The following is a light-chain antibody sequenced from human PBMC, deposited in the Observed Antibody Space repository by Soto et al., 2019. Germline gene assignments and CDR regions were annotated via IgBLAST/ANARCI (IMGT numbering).Light chain of an antibody. CDR3: AAWDDSLDGPWV. J-gene: IGLJ3*02. CDR1: TSNIGKNS. CDR2: NDD. Sequence: QSVLTQPPSASGTPGQRVTISCSGSTSNIGKNSVTWYQRLPGTAPKLLIHNDDQRPSGVPDRFSGSRSGTSGSLVISGLQSADEGDYYCAAWDDSLDGPWVFGGGTKLTVL. V-gene: IGLV1-44*01.